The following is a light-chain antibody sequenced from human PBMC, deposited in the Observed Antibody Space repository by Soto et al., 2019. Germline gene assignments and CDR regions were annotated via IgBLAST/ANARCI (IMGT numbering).Light chain of an antibody. CDR1: QGIRND. Sequence: AIRMTQSPSSLSASVGDRVTMSFRASQGIRNDLAWYQQKAGKAPKLLIFASSNLQSGVPSRFSGSGSGTDFTLTISSLQPEDFATYYCQQSYSTPPTFGQGTKVDIK. J-gene: IGKJ1*01. CDR2: ASS. CDR3: QQSYSTPPT. V-gene: IGKV1-6*01.